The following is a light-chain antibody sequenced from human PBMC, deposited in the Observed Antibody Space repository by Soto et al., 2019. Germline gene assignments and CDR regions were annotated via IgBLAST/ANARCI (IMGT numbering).Light chain of an antibody. J-gene: IGKJ2*01. Sequence: DIVMTQSPLSLPVTPGEPASISCRSSQSLLHSNGYNYLDWYLQKPGQSPQLLIYLGSNRASGVPDRVSGSGSGTVFTLKSSRVEAEDVGVYYCMQALPTYAFGQGTKLEIK. V-gene: IGKV2-28*01. CDR2: LGS. CDR3: MQALPTYA. CDR1: QSLLHSNGYNY.